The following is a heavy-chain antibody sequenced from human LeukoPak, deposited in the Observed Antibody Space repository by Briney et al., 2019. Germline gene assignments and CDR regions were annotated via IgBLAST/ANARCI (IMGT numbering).Heavy chain of an antibody. Sequence: GGSLRLSCAASGFTFSVYWMTWVRQAPGKGREWVANIKEDGREKYYVDSVKGRFTISRDNAKNSLYLQMNSLRAEDTAMYFCTSHDGTYFPHWGQGTLVTVSS. J-gene: IGHJ1*01. D-gene: IGHD4-23*01. V-gene: IGHV3-7*01. CDR1: GFTFSVYW. CDR2: IKEDGREK. CDR3: TSHDGTYFPH.